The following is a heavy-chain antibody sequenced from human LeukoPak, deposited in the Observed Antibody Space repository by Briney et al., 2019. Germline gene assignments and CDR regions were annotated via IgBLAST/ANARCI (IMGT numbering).Heavy chain of an antibody. CDR1: GGTFSSYA. Sequence: SVKVSCKASGGTFSSYAISWVRQAPGQGFEWMGGIIPIFGTANYAQKFQGRVTITTDESSSTAYMELSSLRSEDTAVYYCARVGSTSLYYYYYMDVWGKGTTVTVSS. V-gene: IGHV1-69*05. D-gene: IGHD3-16*01. CDR2: IIPIFGTA. J-gene: IGHJ6*03. CDR3: ARVGSTSLYYYYYMDV.